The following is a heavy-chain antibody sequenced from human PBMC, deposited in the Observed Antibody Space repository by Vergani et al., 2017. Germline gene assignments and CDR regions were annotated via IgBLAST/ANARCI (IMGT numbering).Heavy chain of an antibody. V-gene: IGHV4-38-2*02. D-gene: IGHD5-18*01. J-gene: IGHJ4*02. CDR2: IYHSGST. CDR1: GGTFSSYAI. Sequence: QVQLVQSGAEVKKPGSSVKVSCKASGGTFSSYAISWIRQPPGKGLEWIGSIYHSGSTYYNPSLKSRVTISVDTSKNQFSLKLSSVTAADTAVYYCARVPGYSYGYAVDYWGQGTLVTVSS. CDR3: ARVPGYSYGYAVDY.